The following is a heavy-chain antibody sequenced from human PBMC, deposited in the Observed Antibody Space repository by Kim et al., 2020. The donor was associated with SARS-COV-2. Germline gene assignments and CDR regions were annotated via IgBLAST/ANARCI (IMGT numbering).Heavy chain of an antibody. CDR2: ISYDGSNK. V-gene: IGHV3-30*18. D-gene: IGHD1-1*01. Sequence: GGSLRLSCAASGFTFSSYGMHWVRQAPGKGLEWVAVISYDGSNKYYADSVKGRFTISRDNSKNTLYLQMNSLRAEDTAVYYCAKDHGTTPQWMGAFDIWG. CDR3: AKDHGTTPQWMGAFDI. CDR1: GFTFSSYG. J-gene: IGHJ3*02.